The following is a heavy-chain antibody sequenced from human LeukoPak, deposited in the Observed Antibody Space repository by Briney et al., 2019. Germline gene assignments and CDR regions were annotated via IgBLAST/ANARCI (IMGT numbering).Heavy chain of an antibody. Sequence: SETLSLTCTVSGGSISSYYWSWIRQPAGKGLEWIGRIYTSGSTNYNPSLKSRVTMSVDTSKNQFSLKLSSVTAADTAVYYCARVNRLVPDYYYYMDDWGKGTTVTVSS. CDR2: IYTSGST. CDR3: ARVNRLVPDYYYYMDD. V-gene: IGHV4-4*07. J-gene: IGHJ6*03. D-gene: IGHD6-6*01. CDR1: GGSISSYY.